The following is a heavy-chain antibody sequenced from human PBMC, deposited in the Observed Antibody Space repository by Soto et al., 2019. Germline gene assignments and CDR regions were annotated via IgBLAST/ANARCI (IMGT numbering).Heavy chain of an antibody. J-gene: IGHJ6*02. Sequence: QVQLQESGPGLVKPSETLSLTCTVSGGSITNYYCSWLRQPPGKGLEWTGYINYDGYSAYNLSLKRRVTLSMDASKTQFSLMLESVTATDTAVYYCARHGFGPLHGLVDVWGPGTTVIVSS. V-gene: IGHV4-59*08. CDR3: ARHGFGPLHGLVDV. CDR2: INYDGYS. D-gene: IGHD3-10*01. CDR1: GGSITNYY.